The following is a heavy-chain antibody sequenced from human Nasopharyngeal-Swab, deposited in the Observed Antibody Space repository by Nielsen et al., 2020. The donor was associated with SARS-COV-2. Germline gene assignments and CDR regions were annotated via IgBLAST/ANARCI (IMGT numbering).Heavy chain of an antibody. Sequence: WIRQPPGKALEWLAHIFSNDEKSYSTSLKSRLTISKDTSKSQVVLTMTNMDPVDTATYYCARIKYSSFLGPGRDWFDPWGQGTLVTVSS. V-gene: IGHV2-26*01. J-gene: IGHJ5*02. D-gene: IGHD6-6*01. CDR3: ARIKYSSFLGPGRDWFDP. CDR2: IFSNDEK.